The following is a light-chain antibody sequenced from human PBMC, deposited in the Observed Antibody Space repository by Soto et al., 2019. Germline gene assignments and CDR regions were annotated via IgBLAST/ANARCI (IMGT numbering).Light chain of an antibody. V-gene: IGLV2-11*01. CDR1: SSDVDDYNY. J-gene: IGLJ2*01. CDR3: ATWDDSLDGPV. Sequence: QSALTQPRSVSGSPGQSVTISCTGTSSDVDDYNYVSWYQQHPDTAPKLMIYDVTKRPSGVPDRFSGSKSGTSASLAISGLQSEDEGDYYCATWDDSLDGPVFGGGTKLTVL. CDR2: DVT.